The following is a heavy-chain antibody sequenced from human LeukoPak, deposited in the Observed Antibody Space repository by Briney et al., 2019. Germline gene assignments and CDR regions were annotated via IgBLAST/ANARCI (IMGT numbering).Heavy chain of an antibody. J-gene: IGHJ2*01. V-gene: IGHV4-4*07. Sequence: PSGTLSLTCTVSGGSISSYYWSWIRIRQPAGKGLEWIGRIHSSGNTNYNPSLKGRVTMSVDTSKNQFSLSLTSVTAAETAVYYCARTTAHWYFDLWGRGTLVSVSS. CDR3: ARTTAHWYFDL. D-gene: IGHD2-21*02. CDR1: GGSISSYY. CDR2: IHSSGNT.